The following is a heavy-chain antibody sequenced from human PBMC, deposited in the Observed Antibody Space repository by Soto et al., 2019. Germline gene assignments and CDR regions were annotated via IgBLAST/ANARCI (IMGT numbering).Heavy chain of an antibody. CDR1: GGSISSYY. J-gene: IGHJ5*01. CDR2: IFYSGST. D-gene: IGHD3-10*01. Sequence: QVQLQESGPGLVKPSETLSLTCTVSGGSISSYYWSWIRQPPGKGLEWIGFIFYSGSTSYNPSLKDRGPLIIGTFGDPFSPEPNSVAASGTGVDLCANLIGDPVLSFDSWGQGTLVAVSS. CDR3: ANLIGDPVLSFDS. V-gene: IGHV4-59*12.